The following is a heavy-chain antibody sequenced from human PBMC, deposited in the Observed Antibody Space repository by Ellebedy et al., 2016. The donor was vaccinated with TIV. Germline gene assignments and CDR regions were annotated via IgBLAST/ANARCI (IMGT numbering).Heavy chain of an antibody. CDR3: ARDARFIDQQHNWFDP. V-gene: IGHV3-11*01. Sequence: GESLKISCAASGFIFSDYYMNWIRQAPGKGLEWVSYISSGGGTLSYADSVKGRFTISRDNAKNLVFLQMNSLRDEDTAVYYCARDARFIDQQHNWFDPWGQGALVTISS. CDR2: ISSGGGTL. J-gene: IGHJ5*02. CDR1: GFIFSDYY. D-gene: IGHD6-13*01.